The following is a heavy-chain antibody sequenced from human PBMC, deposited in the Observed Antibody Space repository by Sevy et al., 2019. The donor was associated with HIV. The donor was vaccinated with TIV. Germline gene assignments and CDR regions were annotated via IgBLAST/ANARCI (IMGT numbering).Heavy chain of an antibody. CDR2: ISPYTGDT. CDR3: ARDKPQGVVVIPGAMWGGIDY. V-gene: IGHV1-18*01. D-gene: IGHD2-2*01. CDR1: GYTFRSYG. Sequence: ASVKVSCRASGYTFRSYGISWVRQAPGQGLEWMGWISPYTGDTDFARNVQARVSMTSDTSTSTTYMELRSLTSDDTAVYYSARDKPQGVVVIPGAMWGGIDYWGQGTPVTVSS. J-gene: IGHJ4*02.